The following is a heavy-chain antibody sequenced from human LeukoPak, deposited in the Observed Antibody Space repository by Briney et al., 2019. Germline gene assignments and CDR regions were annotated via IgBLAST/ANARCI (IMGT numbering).Heavy chain of an antibody. Sequence: GASVTVSFMSSVYTFTNYAFSGVRQARGQGLEWMGWISAYNGNTNYAQKLQGRVTMTTDTSTSTAYMELRSLRSDDTAVYYCARDQDDSSGYYLSGAFDMWGQGTMVTVSS. D-gene: IGHD3-22*01. J-gene: IGHJ3*02. CDR3: ARDQDDSSGYYLSGAFDM. CDR2: ISAYNGNT. CDR1: VYTFTNYA. V-gene: IGHV1-18*01.